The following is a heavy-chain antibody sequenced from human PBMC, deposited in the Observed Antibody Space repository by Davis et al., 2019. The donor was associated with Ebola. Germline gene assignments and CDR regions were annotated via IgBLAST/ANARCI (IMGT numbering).Heavy chain of an antibody. D-gene: IGHD6-19*01. CDR3: AKDSGWQMSP. V-gene: IGHV3-7*01. Sequence: PGGSLRLSCAASGFPFSSYPMHWVRQAPGRGLEWVGKIKYDGSDKYYVDSVKGRFTISRDNARNSLYLQMNSLTVDDTAIYYCAKDSGWQMSPWGQGTLVIVSS. J-gene: IGHJ5*02. CDR1: GFPFSSYP. CDR2: IKYDGSDK.